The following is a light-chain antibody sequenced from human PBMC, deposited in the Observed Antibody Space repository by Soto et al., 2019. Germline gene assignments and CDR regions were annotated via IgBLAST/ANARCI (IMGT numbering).Light chain of an antibody. CDR2: GDR. CDR3: QSYDSSLSGMV. V-gene: IGLV1-40*01. CDR1: SSNMGAGYE. J-gene: IGLJ3*02. Sequence: QSVLTQPPSVSGAPGQRVTISCTGSSSNMGAGYEVHWYQQLPGTAPKLLIYGDRYRPSGVPDRFSGSKSGTSVSLAITGLQAEDEADYHCQSYDSSLSGMVFGGGTKLTVL.